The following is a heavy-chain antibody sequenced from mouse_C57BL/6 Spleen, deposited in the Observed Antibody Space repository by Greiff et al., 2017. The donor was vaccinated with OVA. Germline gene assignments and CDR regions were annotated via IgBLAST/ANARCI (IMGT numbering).Heavy chain of an antibody. CDR3: ARATTGYYFDY. V-gene: IGHV1-52*01. D-gene: IGHD1-2*01. CDR2: IDPSDSET. J-gene: IGHJ2*01. CDR1: GYTFTSYW. Sequence: QVHVKQPGAELVRPGSSVKLSCKASGYTFTSYWMHWVKQRPIQGLEWIGNIDPSDSETHYNQKFKDKATLTVDKSSSTAYMQLSSLTSADSAVYYCARATTGYYFDYWGQGTTLTVSS.